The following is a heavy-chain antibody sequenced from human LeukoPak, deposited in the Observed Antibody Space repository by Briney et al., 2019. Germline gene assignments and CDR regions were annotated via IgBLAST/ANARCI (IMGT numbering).Heavy chain of an antibody. D-gene: IGHD3-9*01. CDR2: MYNSVSI. Sequence: SSETLSLTCVVSGYSIRNGDYWGWIRQSPGKGLEWIASMYNSVSIHYNPSLKSRVTILVDTSKNEFSLKMRSVTAADTAVYYCARHDYDILTGYYDEGGYFDYWGQGTLVTVSS. CDR3: ARHDYDILTGYYDEGGYFDY. J-gene: IGHJ4*02. V-gene: IGHV4-38-2*01. CDR1: GYSIRNGDY.